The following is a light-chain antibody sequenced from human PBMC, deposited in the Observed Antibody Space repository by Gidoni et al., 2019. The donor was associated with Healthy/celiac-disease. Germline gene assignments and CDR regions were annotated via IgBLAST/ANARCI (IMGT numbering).Light chain of an antibody. CDR2: AAS. CDR3: QQSYSTPRT. Sequence: ENQTPQSPSSLAASTGDRVTITCRARQSISSYLNWYQQKPGKAPKLLIYAASSLQSGVPSRFSGSGSGTDFTLPISSLHPEDFATYYCQQSYSTPRTFGQGTKVEIK. J-gene: IGKJ1*01. V-gene: IGKV1-39*01. CDR1: QSISSY.